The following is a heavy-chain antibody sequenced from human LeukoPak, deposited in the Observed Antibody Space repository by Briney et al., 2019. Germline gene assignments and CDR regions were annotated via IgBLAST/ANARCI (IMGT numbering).Heavy chain of an antibody. D-gene: IGHD3-10*01. Sequence: GGSLRLSCAASGFSFSNHGMHWVRQAPGKRLEWVAVIWDDGNNKRFANSVNGRFTISRDNSENTLYLQMNGLTAEDTAMYYCARDSYQDYYGRFDPWGQGTLIIVSS. CDR2: IWDDGNNK. CDR3: ARDSYQDYYGRFDP. J-gene: IGHJ5*02. CDR1: GFSFSNHG. V-gene: IGHV3-33*01.